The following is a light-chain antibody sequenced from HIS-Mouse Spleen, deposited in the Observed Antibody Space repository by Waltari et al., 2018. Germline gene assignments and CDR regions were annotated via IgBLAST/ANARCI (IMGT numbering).Light chain of an antibody. V-gene: IGLV3-1*01. CDR3: QAWDSSTVV. CDR2: QDR. J-gene: IGLJ2*01. CDR1: KLGDKY. Sequence: SYELTQPPSVSVSPGQTASITCSGDKLGDKYACWYQQKPGQSPVLVIYQDRKRPAGIPGGFSGSNSGNTATLTISGTQAMDEADYYCQAWDSSTVVFGGGTKLTVL.